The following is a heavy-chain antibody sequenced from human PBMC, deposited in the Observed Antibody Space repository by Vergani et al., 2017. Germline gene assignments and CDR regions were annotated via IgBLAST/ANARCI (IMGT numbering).Heavy chain of an antibody. CDR3: AKDPGELWLQAELDY. V-gene: IGHV3-9*01. CDR1: GFTFDDYA. D-gene: IGHD5-18*01. CDR2: ISWNSGSI. J-gene: IGHJ4*02. Sequence: EVQLVESGGGLVQPGRSLRLSCAASGFTFDDYAMHWVRQAPGKGLERDSGISWNSGSIGYADSVKGRFTISRDNAKNSLYLQMNSLRAEDTALYYCAKDPGELWLQAELDYWGQGTLVTVSS.